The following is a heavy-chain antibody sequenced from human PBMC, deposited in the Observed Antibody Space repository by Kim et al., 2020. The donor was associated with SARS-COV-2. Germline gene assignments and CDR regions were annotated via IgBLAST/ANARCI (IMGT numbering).Heavy chain of an antibody. CDR2: SGST. CDR3: ARVDPVGY. V-gene: IGHV4-59*01. D-gene: IGHD5-18*01. J-gene: IGHJ4*02. Sequence: SGSTNYNPSLKSRVTISVDTSKNQFSLKLSSVTAADTAVYYCARVDPVGYWGQGTLVTVSS.